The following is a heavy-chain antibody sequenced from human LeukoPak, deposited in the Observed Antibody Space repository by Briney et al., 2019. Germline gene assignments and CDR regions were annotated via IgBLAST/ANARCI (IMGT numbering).Heavy chain of an antibody. V-gene: IGHV4-31*03. J-gene: IGHJ4*02. CDR2: VYYSGST. CDR3: ARDRGGSGNFDY. D-gene: IGHD3-10*01. CDR1: GGSISSGGYY. Sequence: SQTLSLTCTVSGGSISSGGYYWSWIRKHPGKVLEWIGYVYYSGSTYYNPSLKSRVTISIDTSKNQFSLKLSSVTAADTAVYYCARDRGGSGNFDYWGQGTLVTVSS.